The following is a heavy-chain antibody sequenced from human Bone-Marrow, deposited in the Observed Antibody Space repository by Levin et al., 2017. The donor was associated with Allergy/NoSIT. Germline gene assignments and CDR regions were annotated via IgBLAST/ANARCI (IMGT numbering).Heavy chain of an antibody. Sequence: GESLKISCAASGFTFSSYAMSWVRQAPGKGLEWVSAISGSGGSTYYADSVKGRFTISRDNSKNTLYLQMNSLRAEDTAVYYCASSRYSSSSYFDYWGQGTLVTVSS. V-gene: IGHV3-23*01. D-gene: IGHD6-6*01. CDR2: ISGSGGST. J-gene: IGHJ4*02. CDR1: GFTFSSYA. CDR3: ASSRYSSSSYFDY.